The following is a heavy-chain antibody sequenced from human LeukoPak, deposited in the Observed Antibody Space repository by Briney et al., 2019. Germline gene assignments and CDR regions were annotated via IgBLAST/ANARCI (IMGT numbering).Heavy chain of an antibody. CDR3: ARDLGQYYDTSHNWFDP. D-gene: IGHD3-22*01. V-gene: IGHV3-74*01. CDR2: INSDGINT. CDR1: GFTFSSYG. J-gene: IGHJ5*02. Sequence: GGTLRLSCAASGFTFSSYGMSWVRQAPGKGLVWVSRINSDGINTSYADSVKGRFTISRDNAKNTLNLQMNSLRAEDTAVYYCARDLGQYYDTSHNWFDPWGQGTLVTVSS.